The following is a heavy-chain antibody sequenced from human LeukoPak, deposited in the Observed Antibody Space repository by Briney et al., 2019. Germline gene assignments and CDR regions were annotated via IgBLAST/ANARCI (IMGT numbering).Heavy chain of an antibody. D-gene: IGHD6-13*01. V-gene: IGHV3-9*01. Sequence: PGGSLRLSCAASGFTFDDYAMHWVRQAPGKGLEWVSGISWNSGSIGYADSVKGRFIISRDNAKNSLYLQMNSLRAEDTALYYCAKGAIAAAGRIAEYFQHWGQGTLVTVSS. J-gene: IGHJ1*01. CDR2: ISWNSGSI. CDR1: GFTFDDYA. CDR3: AKGAIAAAGRIAEYFQH.